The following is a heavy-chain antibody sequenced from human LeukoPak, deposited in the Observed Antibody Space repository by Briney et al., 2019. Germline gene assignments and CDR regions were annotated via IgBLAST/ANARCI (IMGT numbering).Heavy chain of an antibody. CDR2: ISPYNGNT. Sequence: ASVEVSCKASGYTFTSYGISWVRQAPGQGLEWLGSISPYNGNTNYAQKLQGRVTMTTDTSTSTAYMELRSLRSDDTAVYYCARDQYDYVWGSYRPYFDYWGQGTLVTVSS. CDR3: ARDQYDYVWGSYRPYFDY. J-gene: IGHJ4*02. V-gene: IGHV1-18*01. CDR1: GYTFTSYG. D-gene: IGHD3-16*02.